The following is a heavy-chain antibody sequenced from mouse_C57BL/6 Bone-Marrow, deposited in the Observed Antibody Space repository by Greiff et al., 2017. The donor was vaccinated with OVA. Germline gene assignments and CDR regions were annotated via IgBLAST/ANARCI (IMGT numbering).Heavy chain of an antibody. V-gene: IGHV1-54*01. J-gene: IGHJ2*01. CDR2: INPGSGGT. CDR3: AREGYDYGDY. D-gene: IGHD2-4*01. CDR1: GYAFTNYL. Sequence: QVQLQQSGAELVRPGTSVKVSCKASGYAFTNYLIEWVKQRPGQGLEWIGVINPGSGGTNYNEKFKGKATLTADKSSSTAYMQLSSLTSEDSAVYFCAREGYDYGDYWGQGTTLTVSS.